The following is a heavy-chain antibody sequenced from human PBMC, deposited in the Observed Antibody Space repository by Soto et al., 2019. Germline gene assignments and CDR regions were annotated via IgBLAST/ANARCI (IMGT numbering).Heavy chain of an antibody. CDR3: ARIGVMLAAAAFDI. Sequence: QVTLKESGPVMVKPTETLTLTCSVSGFSLSDATVGVTWIRQPPGKALEWLAHIFSNDEKSYTTSLKSRLSIYKDTAKSQVGLTITYIDPVDTGTNYCARIGVMLAAAAFDIWGQGTMGTVSS. D-gene: IGHD6-19*01. V-gene: IGHV2-26*01. CDR1: GFSLSDATVG. CDR2: IFSNDEK. J-gene: IGHJ3*02.